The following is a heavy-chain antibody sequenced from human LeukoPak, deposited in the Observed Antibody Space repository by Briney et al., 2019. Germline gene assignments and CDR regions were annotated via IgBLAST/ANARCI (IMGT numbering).Heavy chain of an antibody. V-gene: IGHV1-46*01. Sequence: ASVKVSCKASGYTFASYYMHWVRQAPGQGLEWMGIINPSGGSTSYAQKFQGRVTMTRDTSTSTVYMELSSLRSEDTAVYYCAREDPEKHFDWPSNWFDPWGQGTLVTVSS. CDR3: AREDPEKHFDWPSNWFDP. CDR2: INPSGGST. D-gene: IGHD3-9*01. J-gene: IGHJ5*02. CDR1: GYTFASYY.